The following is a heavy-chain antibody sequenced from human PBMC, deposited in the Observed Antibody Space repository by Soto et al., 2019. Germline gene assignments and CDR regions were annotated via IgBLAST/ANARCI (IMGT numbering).Heavy chain of an antibody. CDR3: ARADTAMTTPFDY. CDR2: VDYSATA. CDR1: GGSISNFY. D-gene: IGHD5-18*01. V-gene: IGHV4-59*12. J-gene: IGHJ4*02. Sequence: QVQLQESGPGLVKPPETLSLTCTVTGGSISNFYWSLIRQPPGKGLEWIGYVDYSATAHYNPSLKSRVTMSVDTSKNQLSLKVTSVTAADTAMYYCARADTAMTTPFDYWCQGTLVTFSS.